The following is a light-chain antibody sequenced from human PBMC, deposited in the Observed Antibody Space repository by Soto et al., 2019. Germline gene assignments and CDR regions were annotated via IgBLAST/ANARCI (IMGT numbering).Light chain of an antibody. CDR2: DVS. CDR1: SSDVGGYNY. CDR3: RSHTTSNSRQTV. V-gene: IGLV2-14*03. Sequence: QSALTQPASVSGSPGQSITISCTGTSSDVGGYNYVSWYQHHPGKAPKLIIYDVSNRPSGVSIRFSGSKSDNTASLTISGLQPEDDFDYHCRSHTTSNSRQTVFGTGPKVTVL. J-gene: IGLJ1*01.